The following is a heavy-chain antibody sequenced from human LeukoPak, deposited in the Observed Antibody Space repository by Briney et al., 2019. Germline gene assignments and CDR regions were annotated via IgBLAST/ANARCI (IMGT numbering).Heavy chain of an antibody. CDR1: GYTFTSYG. J-gene: IGHJ5*02. CDR2: ISAYNGNT. Sequence: GASVKVSCKASGYTFTSYGISWVRQAPGQGLEWMGWISAYNGNTNYAQKFQGRVTMTRDTSISTAYMELSRLRSDDTAVYYCAGSSVITGTTYWFDPWGQGTLVTVSS. D-gene: IGHD1-7*01. CDR3: AGSSVITGTTYWFDP. V-gene: IGHV1-18*01.